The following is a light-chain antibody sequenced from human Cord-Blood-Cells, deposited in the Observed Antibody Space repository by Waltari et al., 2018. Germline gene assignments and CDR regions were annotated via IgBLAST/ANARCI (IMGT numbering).Light chain of an antibody. CDR1: QSISSW. Sequence: DIQMTQSPSTLSASVGDRVTITCRASQSISSWLAWYQQKPGKAPKLLIYDASSLESGVPSRFSGSGSGTEFTLTISILQPDDFATYYCQQYNSYSPVTFGPGTKVDIK. CDR2: DAS. CDR3: QQYNSYSPVT. J-gene: IGKJ3*01. V-gene: IGKV1-5*01.